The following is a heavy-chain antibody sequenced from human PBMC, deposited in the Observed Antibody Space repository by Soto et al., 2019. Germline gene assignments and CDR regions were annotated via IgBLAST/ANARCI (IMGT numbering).Heavy chain of an antibody. V-gene: IGHV3-30*18. D-gene: IGHD2-15*01. Sequence: QVQLVESGGGVVQPGRSLRLSCAASGFSFRSYGMHWVRQAPGKGREWVAVVSFDGSNQYYADSVRGRFTISRDNSKKTLYLQMNSLRTEDTAVYYCAKATPDDGMDVWGQGTTVTVSS. CDR1: GFSFRSYG. CDR2: VSFDGSNQ. J-gene: IGHJ6*02. CDR3: AKATPDDGMDV.